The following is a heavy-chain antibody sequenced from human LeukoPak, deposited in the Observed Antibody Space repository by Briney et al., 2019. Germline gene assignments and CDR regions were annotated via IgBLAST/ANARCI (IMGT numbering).Heavy chain of an antibody. D-gene: IGHD3-22*01. V-gene: IGHV4-34*01. CDR1: GGSFSDYY. J-gene: IGHJ4*02. CDR2: INHSGST. CDR3: ARVSKWLSNFDY. Sequence: PSETLSLTCAVYGGSFSDYYWSWIRQPPGKGLEWIGEINHSGSTNYNPSLKSRVTISVDTSKNQFSLKLSSVTAADTAVYYCARVSKWLSNFDYWGQGTLVTVSS.